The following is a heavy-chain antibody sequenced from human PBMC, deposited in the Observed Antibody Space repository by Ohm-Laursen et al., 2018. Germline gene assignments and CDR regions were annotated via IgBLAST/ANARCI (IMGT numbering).Heavy chain of an antibody. V-gene: IGHV4-59*11. J-gene: IGHJ4*02. D-gene: IGHD5-24*01. CDR1: GGSISSHY. Sequence: TLSLTCTVSGGSISSHYWSWIRQPPGKGLEWIGYIYYSGSTKYNPSLKSRVTISVDTSKNQFSLKLSSVTAADTAVYYCARVPRDGYNPVDWGQGTLVTVSS. CDR2: IYYSGST. CDR3: ARVPRDGYNPVD.